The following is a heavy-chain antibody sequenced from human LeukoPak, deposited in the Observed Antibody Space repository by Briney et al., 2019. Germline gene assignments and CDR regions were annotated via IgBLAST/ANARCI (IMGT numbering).Heavy chain of an antibody. J-gene: IGHJ4*02. D-gene: IGHD5-18*01. V-gene: IGHV4-59*11. CDR3: TTIKRGDIFGYFDF. CDR2: VFDSGRT. CDR1: GDSMTTHH. Sequence: SETLPLTCTVSGDSMTTHHWNWIRQTPGKGLEWIGYVFDSGRTKVNPSLTSRVTLSTDTSKNQLSLRLSSVTAADTAVYYCTTIKRGDIFGYFDFWGQGILVTVSS.